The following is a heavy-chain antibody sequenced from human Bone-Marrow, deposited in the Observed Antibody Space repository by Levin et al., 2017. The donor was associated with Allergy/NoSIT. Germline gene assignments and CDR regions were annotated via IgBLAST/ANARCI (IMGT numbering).Heavy chain of an antibody. Sequence: GESLKISCATSGFTFGTYAMTWVRQSPGKGLEWVSSISESDGSETDGSTYYAESVEGRFTISRDNFKNMLYLQMNSLRTEDTAIYYCTKEGLEAGVDYWGRGSLVTVSS. J-gene: IGHJ4*02. V-gene: IGHV3-23*01. CDR3: TKEGLEAGVDY. CDR2: ISESDGSETDGST. CDR1: GFTFGTYA. D-gene: IGHD6-13*01.